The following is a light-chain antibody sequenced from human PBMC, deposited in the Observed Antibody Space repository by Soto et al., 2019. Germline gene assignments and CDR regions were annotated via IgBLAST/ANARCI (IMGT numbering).Light chain of an antibody. V-gene: IGKV3-20*01. CDR3: QQYGSTPLT. Sequence: EIVLTQSPGTLSLSPGGRATLSCRASQSVSRNYVAWYQQKPGQAPRLLIYGASSRDSGIPDRFSGSGSGADFTLSITRLEPEDFALSYCQQYGSTPLTFGGGTKVEIK. J-gene: IGKJ4*01. CDR2: GAS. CDR1: QSVSRNY.